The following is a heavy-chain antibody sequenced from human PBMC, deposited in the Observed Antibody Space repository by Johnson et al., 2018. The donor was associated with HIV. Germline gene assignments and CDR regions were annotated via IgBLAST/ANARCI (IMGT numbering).Heavy chain of an antibody. CDR3: ARATTPHDAFDI. J-gene: IGHJ3*02. CDR2: ISSGGST. Sequence: VQLVESGGGLIQPGGSLRLSCAASGFTVSSNYMSWVRQAPGKGLEWVSVISSGGSTYYADSVKGRFTISRYNSKNTLYLQMNSLRAEDTAVYYCARATTPHDAFDIWGQGTMVTVSS. V-gene: IGHV3-53*01. CDR1: GFTVSSNY. D-gene: IGHD1-1*01.